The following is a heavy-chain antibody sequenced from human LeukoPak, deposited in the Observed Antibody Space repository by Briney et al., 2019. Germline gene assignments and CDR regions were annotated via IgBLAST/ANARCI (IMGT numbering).Heavy chain of an antibody. CDR2: IIPIFGTA. CDR3: ALRGTRITIFGVVIWGPFDY. J-gene: IGHJ4*02. D-gene: IGHD3-3*01. Sequence: GASVKVSCKASGYTFTSYAISWVRQAPGQGLEWMGGIIPIFGTANYAQKFQGRVTITADESTSTAYMELSSLRSEDTAVYYCALRGTRITIFGVVIWGPFDYWGQGTLVTVSS. V-gene: IGHV1-69*13. CDR1: GYTFTSYA.